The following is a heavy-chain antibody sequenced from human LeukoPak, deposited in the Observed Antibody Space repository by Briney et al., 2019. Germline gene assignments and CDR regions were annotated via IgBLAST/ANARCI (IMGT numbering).Heavy chain of an antibody. CDR1: GYTFTSHY. J-gene: IGHJ4*02. CDR2: IHPSGGNS. CDR3: ARDCSSTTCQGPVLDF. V-gene: IGHV1-46*01. Sequence: GASVKVSCEASGYTFTSHYVHWVRQAPGQGLEWMGIIHPSGGNSRNTQNFQGRVTMTRDTSTSTVYLELSSLRSEDTAVYYCARDCSSTTCQGPVLDFWGQGTLVTVSS. D-gene: IGHD2/OR15-2a*01.